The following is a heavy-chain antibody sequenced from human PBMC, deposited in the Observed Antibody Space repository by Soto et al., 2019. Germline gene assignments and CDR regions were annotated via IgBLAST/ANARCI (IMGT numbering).Heavy chain of an antibody. V-gene: IGHV4-39*07. Sequence: SETLSLTCTVSGDSISSNSYYWGWIRQPPGKGLEWIGNIYYSGSTYYNPSLKSRVTISVNTSKNQFSLKLSSVTAADTAVYYCARSVFPWGQGTLVTVSS. CDR2: IYYSGST. J-gene: IGHJ5*02. CDR1: GDSISSNSYY. CDR3: ARSVFP.